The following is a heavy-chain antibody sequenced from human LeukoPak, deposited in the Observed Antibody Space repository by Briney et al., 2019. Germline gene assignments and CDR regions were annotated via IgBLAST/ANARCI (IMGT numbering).Heavy chain of an antibody. Sequence: GGSLRLSCAASGFTLSSYSMNWVRQAPGKGLEWISYIDSDTYGNTIYYADIVRGRFTISRDNAKNSLYLQMNSLRAEDTAVYYCVGTGPLSSNGWDFNYWGQGTLVTVSS. J-gene: IGHJ4*02. CDR1: GFTLSSYS. CDR3: VGTGPLSSNGWDFNY. D-gene: IGHD6-19*01. V-gene: IGHV3-48*01. CDR2: IDSDTYGNTI.